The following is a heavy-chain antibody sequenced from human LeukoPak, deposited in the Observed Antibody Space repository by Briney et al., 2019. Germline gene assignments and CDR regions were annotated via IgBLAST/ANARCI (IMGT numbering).Heavy chain of an antibody. Sequence: SETLSLTCTVSGGSISSSSYYWGWIRQPPGKGLEWIGSIYYSGSTYYNPSLKSRVTISVDTSKNQFSLKLSSVTAADTAVYYCARRLWSSGRAYFDYWGQGTLVTVSS. D-gene: IGHD6-19*01. CDR1: GGSISSSSYY. J-gene: IGHJ4*02. CDR3: ARRLWSSGRAYFDY. V-gene: IGHV4-39*07. CDR2: IYYSGST.